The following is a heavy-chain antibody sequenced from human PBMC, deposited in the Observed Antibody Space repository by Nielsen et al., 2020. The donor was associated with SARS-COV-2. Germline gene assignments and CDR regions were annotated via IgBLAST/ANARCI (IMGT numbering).Heavy chain of an antibody. J-gene: IGHJ4*02. CDR2: ISHGDCDT. V-gene: IGHV5-51*01. Sequence: GESLKISCKASGYSFTNYWIGWVRQMPGKGLEWMGVISHGDCDTRYSPAFQGQVTISADQSITTAYLQWSSLKASDTAIYYCARQGRFCSRSTCSRNYFDSWGQGTLVTVSS. CDR3: ARQGRFCSRSTCSRNYFDS. CDR1: GYSFTNYW. D-gene: IGHD2-2*01.